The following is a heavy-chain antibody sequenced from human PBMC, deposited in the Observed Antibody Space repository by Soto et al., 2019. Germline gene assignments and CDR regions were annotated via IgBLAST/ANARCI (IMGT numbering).Heavy chain of an antibody. D-gene: IGHD3-22*01. V-gene: IGHV3-48*02. Sequence: LRLSCAASGFTFSSYSMNWVRQAPGKGPEWVSYISSSSSTIYYADSVKGRFTISRDNAKNSLYLQMNSLRDEDTAVYYCARSYYYDSSGYLVPFDYWGQGTLVTVSS. J-gene: IGHJ4*02. CDR2: ISSSSSTI. CDR1: GFTFSSYS. CDR3: ARSYYYDSSGYLVPFDY.